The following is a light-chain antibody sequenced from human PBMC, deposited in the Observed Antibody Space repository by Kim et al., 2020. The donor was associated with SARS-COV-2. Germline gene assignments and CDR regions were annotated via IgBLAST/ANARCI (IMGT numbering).Light chain of an antibody. CDR2: DVD. Sequence: QSALTQPRSVSGSPGQSVIISCTGTSSDVGDYDLVSWYQQYPGTAPTLIIFDVDKRPSGVPDRFSGSKSGNTASLGISGLQAEDEADYYCCSYAGDFIWLFGEGTKVTVL. V-gene: IGLV2-11*01. CDR3: CSYAGDFIWL. J-gene: IGLJ3*02. CDR1: SSDVGDYDL.